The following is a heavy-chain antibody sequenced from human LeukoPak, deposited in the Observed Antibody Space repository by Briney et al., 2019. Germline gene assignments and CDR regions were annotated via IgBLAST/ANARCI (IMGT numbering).Heavy chain of an antibody. Sequence: ASVKVSCKAPGCTFTSYYMHWVRQAPGQGLEWMGIINPSGGSTSYAQKFQGRVTMTRDMSTSTVYMELSSLRSEDTAVYYCARVSGGYDDFDYWGQGTLVTVSS. D-gene: IGHD5-12*01. CDR1: GCTFTSYY. V-gene: IGHV1-46*01. J-gene: IGHJ4*02. CDR2: INPSGGST. CDR3: ARVSGGYDDFDY.